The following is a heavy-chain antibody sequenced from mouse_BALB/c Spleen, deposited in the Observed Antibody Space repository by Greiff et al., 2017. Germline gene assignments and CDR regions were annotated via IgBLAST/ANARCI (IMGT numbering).Heavy chain of an antibody. CDR3: ARQARDDGRMDY. CDR1: GFTFSSYA. D-gene: IGHD2-3*01. J-gene: IGHJ4*01. V-gene: IGHV5-9-3*01. Sequence: EVQVVESGGGLVKPGGSLKLSCAASGFTFSSYAMSWVRQTPEKRLEWVATISSGGSYTYYPDSVKGRFTISRDNAKNTLYLQMSSLRSEDTAMYYCARQARDDGRMDYWGQGTSVTVSA. CDR2: ISSGGSYT.